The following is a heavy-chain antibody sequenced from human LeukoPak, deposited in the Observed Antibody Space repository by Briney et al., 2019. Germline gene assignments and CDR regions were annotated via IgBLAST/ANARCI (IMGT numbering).Heavy chain of an antibody. V-gene: IGHV1-69*04. CDR1: GGTFSSYA. J-gene: IGHJ3*02. Sequence: GSSVKVSCKASGGTFSSYAISWVRQAPGQGLEWMGRIIPILGIANYAQKFQGRVTITADKSTSTAYMELSSLRSEDTAVYYCATPMGATGNDAFDIWGQGTMVTVSS. CDR3: ATPMGATGNDAFDI. CDR2: IIPILGIA. D-gene: IGHD1-26*01.